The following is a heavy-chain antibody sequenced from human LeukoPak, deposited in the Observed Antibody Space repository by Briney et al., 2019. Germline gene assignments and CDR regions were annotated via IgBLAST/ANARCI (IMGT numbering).Heavy chain of an antibody. CDR1: GYTFTGYY. Sequence: ASVKVSCKASGYTFTGYYMHWVRQAPGQGLEWMGWINPNSGGTNYAQKFQGRVTMTRDTSISTAYMELSRLRSDDTAVYYCARAPPPFGELSTYYFDHWGQGTLVTVSS. V-gene: IGHV1-2*02. CDR3: ARAPPPFGELSTYYFDH. CDR2: INPNSGGT. D-gene: IGHD3-10*01. J-gene: IGHJ4*02.